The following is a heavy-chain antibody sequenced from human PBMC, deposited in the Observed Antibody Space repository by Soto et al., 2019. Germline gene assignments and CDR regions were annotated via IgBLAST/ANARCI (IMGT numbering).Heavy chain of an antibody. CDR2: ISSSSSTI. CDR1: GFTFSSYS. CDR3: ARGGYKEPFDY. J-gene: IGHJ4*02. Sequence: AGGSLRLSCAASGFTFSSYSMNWVRQAPGKGLEWVSYISSSSSTIYYADSVKGRFTISRDNAKNSLYLQMNSLRAEDTAVYYCARGGYKEPFDYWGQGTLVTVSS. V-gene: IGHV3-48*01. D-gene: IGHD5-12*01.